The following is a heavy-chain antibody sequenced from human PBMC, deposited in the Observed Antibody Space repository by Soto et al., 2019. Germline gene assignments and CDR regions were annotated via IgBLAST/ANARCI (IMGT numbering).Heavy chain of an antibody. D-gene: IGHD3-16*01. CDR1: GFTFGDYA. J-gene: IGHJ4*02. V-gene: IGHV3-49*04. CDR3: TRASSLDFDF. Sequence: GGSLRLSCTTSGFTFGDYALSWVRQAPGKGLEWVGFIRRNAYGGTTDYAASVKGKFTISRDDSKSIAYLQMNSLRTEDTALYYCTRASSLDFDFWGQGTLVTVSS. CDR2: IRRNAYGGTT.